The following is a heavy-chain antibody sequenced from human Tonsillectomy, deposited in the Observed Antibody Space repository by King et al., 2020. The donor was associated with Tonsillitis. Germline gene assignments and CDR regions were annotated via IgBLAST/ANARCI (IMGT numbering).Heavy chain of an antibody. CDR2: VYYTGIT. CDR1: GGSISNYY. Sequence: QLQESGPGLVKPSETLSLTCTVSGGSISNYYWTWIRQPPGKGLEWIGYVYYTGITNYNPSLKSRVTISLDTSKNQLSLKLNSVTAADTAVYYCARESETVAGWGSLFDPWGQGTLVAVSS. CDR3: ARESETVAGWGSLFDP. J-gene: IGHJ5*02. V-gene: IGHV4-59*01. D-gene: IGHD6-19*01.